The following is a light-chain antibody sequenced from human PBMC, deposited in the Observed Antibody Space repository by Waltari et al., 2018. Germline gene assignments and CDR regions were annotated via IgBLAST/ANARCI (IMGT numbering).Light chain of an antibody. Sequence: QSALTQPPSVSGAPGQRGPISCTGSRSNIGADYAVHWYQQLHRTAPNLLIHGNRNRPSGVHARFSGSKSRTSASLAITGLQAEDEADYYCQSYDNRLSAWVFGGGTKLTVL. J-gene: IGLJ3*02. CDR3: QSYDNRLSAWV. V-gene: IGLV1-40*01. CDR2: GNR. CDR1: RSNIGADYA.